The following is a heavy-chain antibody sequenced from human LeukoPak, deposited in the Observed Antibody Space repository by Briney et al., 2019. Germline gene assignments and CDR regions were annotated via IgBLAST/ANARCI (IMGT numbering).Heavy chain of an antibody. CDR3: ARSTVDTAMVSPRSFDY. CDR1: GGTFSRYA. V-gene: IGHV1-69*13. Sequence: SVKVSCKASGGTFSRYAISWVRQAPGQGLEWMGGIIPIFGTANYAQKFQGRVTITADESTSTAYMELSSLRSEDTAVYYCARSTVDTAMVSPRSFDYWGQGTLVTVSS. J-gene: IGHJ4*02. D-gene: IGHD5-18*01. CDR2: IIPIFGTA.